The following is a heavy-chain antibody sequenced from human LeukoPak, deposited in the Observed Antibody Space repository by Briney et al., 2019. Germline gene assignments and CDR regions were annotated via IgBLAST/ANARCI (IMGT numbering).Heavy chain of an antibody. CDR2: MNGDGSQI. CDR1: GFTFSGHW. CDR3: VAWGNSGNS. J-gene: IGHJ3*01. Sequence: HSGRSLRLSCAASGFTFSGHWMSWVRQAPAKGLEWVAHMNGDGSQIYYMDFVKGRFTISRDNAKNSLYPQMNGLRAEDTAVYYCVAWGNSGNSWGQGTMVIVSS. D-gene: IGHD1-26*01. V-gene: IGHV3-7*01.